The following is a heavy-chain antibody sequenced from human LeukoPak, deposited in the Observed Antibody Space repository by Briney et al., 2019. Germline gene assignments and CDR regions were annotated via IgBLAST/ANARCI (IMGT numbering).Heavy chain of an antibody. Sequence: PSETLSLTCTVSGGSISSYYWSWIRQPPGKGLEWIGYIYYSGSTNYNPSLKSRVTISVDTSKNQFSLKLSSVSAADTAVYYCARESVAAGNDYWGQGTLVTVSS. V-gene: IGHV4-59*01. D-gene: IGHD6-13*01. CDR1: GGSISSYY. J-gene: IGHJ4*02. CDR3: ARESVAAGNDY. CDR2: IYYSGST.